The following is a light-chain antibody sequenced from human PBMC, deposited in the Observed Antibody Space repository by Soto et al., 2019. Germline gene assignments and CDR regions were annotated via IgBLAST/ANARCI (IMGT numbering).Light chain of an antibody. CDR1: QSVSSN. J-gene: IGKJ4*01. Sequence: EIVMTQSPATLSVSPGERATLSCRASQSVSSNLAWYQQKPAQAPRLLIYGASTRATGIPARFSGSGSGTEFTLIISSLQSEDFAVYYCQQYNNWPLTFGGGTKVEIK. V-gene: IGKV3-15*01. CDR3: QQYNNWPLT. CDR2: GAS.